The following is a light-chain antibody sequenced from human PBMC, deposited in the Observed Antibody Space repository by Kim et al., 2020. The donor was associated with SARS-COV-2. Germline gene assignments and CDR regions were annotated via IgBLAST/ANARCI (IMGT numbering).Light chain of an antibody. CDR2: GKN. CDR1: SLRSYY. J-gene: IGLJ2*01. Sequence: VALGQTVRITCQGDSLRSYYASWYQQKPGQAPVLVIYGKNNRPSGIPDRFSGSSSGNTASLTITGAQAEDEADYYCNSRDSSGKEVFGGGTKLTVL. V-gene: IGLV3-19*01. CDR3: NSRDSSGKEV.